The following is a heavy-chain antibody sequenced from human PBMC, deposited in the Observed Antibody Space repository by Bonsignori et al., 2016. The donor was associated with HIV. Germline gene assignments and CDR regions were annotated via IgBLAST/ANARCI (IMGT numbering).Heavy chain of an antibody. D-gene: IGHD5-24*01. J-gene: IGHJ3*02. CDR3: VRADGYNWGTFDI. V-gene: IGHV4-34*01. CDR2: IDHKGKT. CDR1: GESFSAYN. Sequence: QVQIQQWGAGQLRPSETLSLTCAVYGESFSAYNWNWIRQPPGKGLEWVGEIDHKGKTNYNPSLESRVTMSVDTSKNQLSLRMTSVTAADTAVYYCVRADGYNWGTFDIWGQGTMVIVSS.